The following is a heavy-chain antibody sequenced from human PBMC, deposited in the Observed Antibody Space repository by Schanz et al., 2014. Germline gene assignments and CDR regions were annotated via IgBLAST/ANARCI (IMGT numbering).Heavy chain of an antibody. D-gene: IGHD5-12*01. Sequence: QVQVVQSGAEVKKPGASVKVSCKASGYTFTDYGVIWVRQAPGQGLEWMGWISTSNGNTNYAQKLQGRVTMPRDTSISTAYMELSRLKSDDTAVYYCARAFGGYDPAGALDYWGQGTLVTVSS. J-gene: IGHJ4*02. CDR2: ISTSNGNT. CDR1: GYTFTDYG. V-gene: IGHV1-18*01. CDR3: ARAFGGYDPAGALDY.